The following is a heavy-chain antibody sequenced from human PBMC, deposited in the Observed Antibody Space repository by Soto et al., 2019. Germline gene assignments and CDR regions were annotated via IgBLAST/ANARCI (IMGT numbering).Heavy chain of an antibody. V-gene: IGHV3-23*01. CDR1: GFTFSSYS. Sequence: GGSLKISCAASGFTFSSYSMSWVRQAPGKGLEWVWAINGSGGSTYYRHSLKGRFTISRDKSNNTLYLQMSSLKAEDTAVYYCAKDSVDTARRSQSFYFDYWGQGTLVTVSS. J-gene: IGHJ4*02. CDR2: INGSGGST. CDR3: AKDSVDTARRSQSFYFDY. D-gene: IGHD5-18*01.